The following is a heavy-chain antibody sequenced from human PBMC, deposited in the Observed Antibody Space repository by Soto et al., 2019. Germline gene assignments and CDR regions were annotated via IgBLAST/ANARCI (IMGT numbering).Heavy chain of an antibody. CDR2: ITYDGSNK. J-gene: IGHJ6*02. CDR1: GFSFSDDA. D-gene: IGHD3-3*01. V-gene: IGHV3-30-3*01. Sequence: LRLSCAASGFSFSDDAMHWVRQAPGQGLEWVAVITYDGSNKYYADSVRGRFTISRDNSKSTLYLQMDSLIIDDTAVYYCARDVGTQLDFWSTSGMDVWGQGTTVTVSS. CDR3: ARDVGTQLDFWSTSGMDV.